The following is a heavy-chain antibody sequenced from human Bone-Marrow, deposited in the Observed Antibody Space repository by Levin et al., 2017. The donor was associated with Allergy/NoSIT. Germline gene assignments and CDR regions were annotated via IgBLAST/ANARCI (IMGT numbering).Heavy chain of an antibody. D-gene: IGHD1-26*01. J-gene: IGHJ5*01. CDR1: GFNFRVYT. V-gene: IGHV3-21*01. CDR3: TRDRGATGRGFT. Sequence: GESLKISCVTSGFNFRVYTMTWVRQVPGKGLEWVSSITSDSTDIHVADSVKGRFTISREEAQTSVFLQMNSLKVEDTAVYYCTRDRGATGRGFTWGQGTLVTVSS. CDR2: ITSDSTDI.